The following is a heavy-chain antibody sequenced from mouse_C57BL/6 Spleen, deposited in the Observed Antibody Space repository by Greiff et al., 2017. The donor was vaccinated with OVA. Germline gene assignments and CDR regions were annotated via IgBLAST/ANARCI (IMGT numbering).Heavy chain of an antibody. V-gene: IGHV1-52*01. J-gene: IGHJ4*01. CDR3: ARREDYAMDY. CDR1: GYTFTSYW. CDR2: IDPSDSAT. Sequence: QVQLQQPGAELVRPGSSVKLSCKASGYTFTSYWMHWVKQRPIQGLEWIGNIDPSDSATHYNHKFKDKATLTVDKSSSTAYMQLSSLTSEDSAVYYCARREDYAMDYWGQGTSVTVSS.